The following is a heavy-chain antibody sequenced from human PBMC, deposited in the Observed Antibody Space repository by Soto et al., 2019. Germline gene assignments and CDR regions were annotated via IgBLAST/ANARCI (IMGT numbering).Heavy chain of an antibody. CDR2: IYYSGTT. V-gene: IGHV4-28*01. J-gene: IGHJ4*02. D-gene: IGHD1-26*01. CDR3: ARREIQGPIDY. Sequence: SEPLCLTCAVSGYSISSSNWWGWIRQPPGKGLEWIGYIYYSGTTYYNPSLKSRVTMSVDTSKNQFSLKLTSVTAVDTAVYYCARREIQGPIDYWGQGTLVTVSS. CDR1: GYSISSSNW.